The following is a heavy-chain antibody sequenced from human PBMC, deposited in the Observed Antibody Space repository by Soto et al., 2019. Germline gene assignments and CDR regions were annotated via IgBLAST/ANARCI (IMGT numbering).Heavy chain of an antibody. Sequence: QVQLVQSGTEVKKPGASVKVSCKASGGTFSRSGFHWVRQAPGQGLEWMGMIVPSVDTTNYAQKFQARVPISADQVTSTVYMVLRSLRSEDTAVYYCARCPQPPDTADPYAVDVWGQGTRVIVSS. CDR3: ARCPQPPDTADPYAVDV. V-gene: IGHV1-69*18. CDR2: IVPSVDTT. D-gene: IGHD5-18*01. J-gene: IGHJ6*02. CDR1: GGTFSRSG.